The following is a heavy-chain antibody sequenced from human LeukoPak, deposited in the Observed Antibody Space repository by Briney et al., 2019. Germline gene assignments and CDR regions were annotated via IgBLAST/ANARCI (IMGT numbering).Heavy chain of an antibody. CDR1: GFTFSSYA. CDR3: ATAGQWLYRFDY. V-gene: IGHV3-23*01. D-gene: IGHD6-19*01. CDR2: MIGSGGST. Sequence: GGSLRRSCAASGFTFSSYAMSWVRQAPGKGLXXVSPMIGSGGSTYNADSVKGRFTISRDNTKNTLYLQMNSLRAEDTAVYYCATAGQWLYRFDYWGQGTLVTVSS. J-gene: IGHJ4*02.